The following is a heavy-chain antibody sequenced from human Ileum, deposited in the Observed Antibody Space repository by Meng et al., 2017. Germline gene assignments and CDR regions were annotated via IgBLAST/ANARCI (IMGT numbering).Heavy chain of an antibody. CDR3: AREEYSSGLFDY. J-gene: IGHJ4*02. CDR1: GGSVSSGGYY. V-gene: IGHV4-61*02. CDR2: IYISGST. D-gene: IGHD6-19*01. Sequence: QVQLQESGPGLVKPSETLSLPCTVSGGSVSSGGYYWNWIRQPAGKGLEWIGRIYISGSTNYNPSLKSRLTISLDTSYNQFSLTLTSVTAADTAVYYCAREEYSSGLFDYWGQGMLVTVSS.